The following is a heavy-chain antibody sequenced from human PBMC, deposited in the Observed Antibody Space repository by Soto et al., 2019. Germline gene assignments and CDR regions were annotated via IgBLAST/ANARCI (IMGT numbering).Heavy chain of an antibody. J-gene: IGHJ4*02. V-gene: IGHV4-34*01. CDR3: ARDTITGLFDY. CDR2: INHSGST. CDR1: GGSFSGYY. D-gene: IGHD2-8*02. Sequence: QVQLQQWGAGLLKPSETLSLTCAVYGGSFSGYYWTWIRQPPGTGLEWIGEINHSGSTNYNPSLKGXVTISVATSKNQFSLKLTSVTAADTAVYYCARDTITGLFDYWGQGTLVTVSS.